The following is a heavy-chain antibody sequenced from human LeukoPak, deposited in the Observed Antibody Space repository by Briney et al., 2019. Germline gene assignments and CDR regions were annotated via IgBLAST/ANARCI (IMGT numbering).Heavy chain of an antibody. CDR2: IYSGGST. Sequence: GGSLRLSCAASGFTFSSYAMSWVRQAPGKGLEWVSVIYSGGSTYYADSVKGRFTISRDNSKNTLYLQMNSLRAEDTAVYYCARVRYGSGSYYLGFDYWGQGTLVTVSS. J-gene: IGHJ4*02. D-gene: IGHD3-10*01. CDR3: ARVRYGSGSYYLGFDY. V-gene: IGHV3-53*01. CDR1: GFTFSSYA.